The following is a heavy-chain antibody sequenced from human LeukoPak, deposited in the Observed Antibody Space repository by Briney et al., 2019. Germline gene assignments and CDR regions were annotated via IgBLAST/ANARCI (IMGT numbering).Heavy chain of an antibody. CDR2: FDPEDGET. V-gene: IGHV1-24*01. D-gene: IGHD3-22*01. CDR3: ATAHSGYYFFDY. CDR1: GYTFTSYG. Sequence: GASVKVSCKASGYTFTSYGIHWLRQAPGQGLEWMGGFDPEDGETIYAQKFQGRVTMTEDTSTDTAYMELSSLRSEDTAVYYCATAHSGYYFFDYWGQGTLVTVSS. J-gene: IGHJ4*02.